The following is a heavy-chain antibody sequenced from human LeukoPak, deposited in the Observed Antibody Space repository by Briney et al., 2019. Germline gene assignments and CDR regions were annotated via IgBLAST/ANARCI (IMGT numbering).Heavy chain of an antibody. D-gene: IGHD6-19*01. Sequence: ETLSLTCTVSGDSISSYYWSWIRQPPGKGLEWIGYIYYSGSTNYNPSLKSRVTISVDTSKNQFSLKLSSVTAADTAVYYCAGSPSSGWYTRIEYFQHWGQGTLVTVSS. J-gene: IGHJ1*01. CDR1: GDSISSYY. CDR3: AGSPSSGWYTRIEYFQH. CDR2: IYYSGST. V-gene: IGHV4-59*01.